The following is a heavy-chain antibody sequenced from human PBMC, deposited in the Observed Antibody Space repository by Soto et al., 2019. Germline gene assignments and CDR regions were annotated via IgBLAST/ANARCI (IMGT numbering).Heavy chain of an antibody. CDR3: AREDDYYYYYGMAV. V-gene: IGHV3-30-3*01. J-gene: IGHJ6*02. CDR1: GFTFSSYA. Sequence: QVQLVESGGGVVQPGRSLRLSCAASGFTFSSYAMHWVRQAPGKGLEWVAVISYDGSNKYYADSVKGRFTISRDNSKNTLYLQMNSLRAEDTAVYYCAREDDYYYYYGMAVWGQGTTVTVSS. CDR2: ISYDGSNK.